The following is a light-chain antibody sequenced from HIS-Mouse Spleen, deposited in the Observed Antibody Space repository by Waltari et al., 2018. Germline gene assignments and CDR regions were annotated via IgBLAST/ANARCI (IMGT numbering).Light chain of an antibody. CDR1: KIGRKS. Sequence: SYVLTQPPSVSVAPGQTARITCGGNKIGRKSVHWYQQKPGQAPVLVVYDDSDRPSGIPERFSGSNSGNTATLTISRVEAGDEADYYCQVWDSSSDRVFGTGTKVTVL. CDR3: QVWDSSSDRV. J-gene: IGLJ1*01. V-gene: IGLV3-21*02. CDR2: DDS.